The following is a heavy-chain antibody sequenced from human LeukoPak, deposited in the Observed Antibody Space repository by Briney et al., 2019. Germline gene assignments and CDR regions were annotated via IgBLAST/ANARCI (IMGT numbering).Heavy chain of an antibody. CDR3: ARDLCSSGNCPNNWIDS. CDR2: TYYRSKWYN. V-gene: IGHV6-1*01. J-gene: IGHJ5*01. CDR1: GESLSSNSAA. D-gene: IGHD2-15*01. Sequence: SQTLSLTCAISGESLSSNSAAWNWIKQSPSRGLECLGRTYYRSKWYNDYAISVKSRITINRDTSKNQFSLQLKFVTPEDTAVYYCARDLCSSGNCPNNWIDSWGQGTLVTVSS.